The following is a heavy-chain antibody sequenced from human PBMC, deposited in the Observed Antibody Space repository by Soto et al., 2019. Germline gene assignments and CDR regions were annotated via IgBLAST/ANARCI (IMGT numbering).Heavy chain of an antibody. Sequence: QVQLVQSGAEVKKPGASVKVSCKASGYTFTSYGISWVRQAPGQGLEWMGWISAYNGNKKYAQKLQGRVTMTTDTATSTACMELRSLRADDTAVYYCARDAAIGMNDYWGQGTLVTVSS. J-gene: IGHJ4*02. D-gene: IGHD1-20*01. V-gene: IGHV1-18*01. CDR3: ARDAAIGMNDY. CDR2: ISAYNGNK. CDR1: GYTFTSYG.